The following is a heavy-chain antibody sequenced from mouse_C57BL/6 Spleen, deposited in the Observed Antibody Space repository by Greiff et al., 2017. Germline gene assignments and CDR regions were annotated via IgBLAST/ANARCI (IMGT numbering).Heavy chain of an antibody. CDR3: ARGGGNLWFAY. CDR2: IYPSDSET. D-gene: IGHD2-1*01. J-gene: IGHJ3*01. CDR1: GYTFTSYW. Sequence: QVQLQQPGAELVRPGSSVKLSCKASGYTFTSYWMDWVKQRPGQGLEWIGNIYPSDSETHYNQKFKDKATLTVDKSSSTAYMQLSSLTSEDSAVYYCARGGGNLWFAYWGQGTLVTVSA. V-gene: IGHV1-61*01.